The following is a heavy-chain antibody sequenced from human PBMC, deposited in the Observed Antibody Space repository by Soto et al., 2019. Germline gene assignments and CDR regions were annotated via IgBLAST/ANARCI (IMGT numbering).Heavy chain of an antibody. CDR1: GFTFSSYG. D-gene: IGHD1-1*01. J-gene: IGHJ5*02. CDR2: IWYDGSNK. Sequence: ESGGGVVQPGRSLRLSCAASGFTFSSYGMHWVRQAPGKGLEWGAVIWYDGSNKYDADSVKGRFTISRDNSKNTLYLQMNSLRAEDTAVYYGARGVDNWNDAHWFDPWGQGTLVTVSS. V-gene: IGHV3-33*01. CDR3: ARGVDNWNDAHWFDP.